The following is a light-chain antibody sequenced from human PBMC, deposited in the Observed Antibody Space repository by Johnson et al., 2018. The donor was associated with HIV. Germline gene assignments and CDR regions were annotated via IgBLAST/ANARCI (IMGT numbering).Light chain of an antibody. J-gene: IGLJ1*01. CDR1: SSNIGNNY. CDR3: GTWDARLGGFV. CDR2: DNN. V-gene: IGLV1-51*01. Sequence: QSVLTQPPSVSAAPGQKVTISCSGSSSNIGNNYVSWYQQLPGTAPKLLIYDNNKRHSGIPDRFSGSKYGTSATLGITGLQTGDEADYYCGTWDARLGGFVFTSETKVTVL.